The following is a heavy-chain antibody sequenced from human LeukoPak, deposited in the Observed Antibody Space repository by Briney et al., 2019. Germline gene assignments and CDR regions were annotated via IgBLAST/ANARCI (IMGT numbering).Heavy chain of an antibody. V-gene: IGHV1-24*01. J-gene: IGHJ3*02. D-gene: IGHD1-26*01. CDR1: GYTLTELS. Sequence: ASVKVSCKVSGYTLTELSMHWVRQAPGKGLEWMGGFDPEDGETIYAQKFQGRVTMTEDTSTDTAYMELSSLRSEDTAVYYCATARYSGSPYDAFDIWGQGTMVTVSS. CDR3: ATARYSGSPYDAFDI. CDR2: FDPEDGET.